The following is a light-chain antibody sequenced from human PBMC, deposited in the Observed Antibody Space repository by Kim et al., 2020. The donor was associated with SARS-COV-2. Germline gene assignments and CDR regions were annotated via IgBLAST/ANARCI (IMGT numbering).Light chain of an antibody. CDR1: QAITGY. CDR2: GAS. CDR3: QETFTTPPYI. J-gene: IGKJ2*01. V-gene: IGKV1-39*01. Sequence: DIQMTQSPSSLSASVGDRVTINCRASQAITGYVNWYQQKPGKAPKLLIYGASTLQTGVPSRFSGSGSGTDFALTISSLQPEDFATYYCQETFTTPPYIFGQGTKLEI.